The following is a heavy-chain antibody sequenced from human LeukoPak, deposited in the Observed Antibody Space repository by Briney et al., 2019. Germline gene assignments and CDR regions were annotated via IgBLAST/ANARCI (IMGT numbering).Heavy chain of an antibody. V-gene: IGHV1-2*02. CDR2: INPKSGGT. Sequence: ASVKVSCTASGYTFTGYYMNWVRQAPGQGLEGMGWINPKSGGTKYAQKFQGRLTMTRYTSISTAYMELSSLRSDDTAVYYCARVLTAARQRYFYGMDVWGQGTTVTVSS. J-gene: IGHJ6*02. CDR1: GYTFTGYY. CDR3: ARVLTAARQRYFYGMDV. D-gene: IGHD6-6*01.